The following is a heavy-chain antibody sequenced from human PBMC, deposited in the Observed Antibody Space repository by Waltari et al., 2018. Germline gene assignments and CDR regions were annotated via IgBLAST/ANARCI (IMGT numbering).Heavy chain of an antibody. CDR1: GGSFSGYY. D-gene: IGHD3-22*01. J-gene: IGHJ4*02. Sequence: QVQLQQWGAGLLKPSETLSLTCAVYGGSFSGYYWSWIRQPPGKGLEWIGEINHSGSTNDNPALKRRVTIAVDTSKNQFSLKRSAVTAADTAVYYCARGRGYDSSGKPVDYWGQGTLVTVSS. V-gene: IGHV4-34*01. CDR3: ARGRGYDSSGKPVDY. CDR2: INHSGST.